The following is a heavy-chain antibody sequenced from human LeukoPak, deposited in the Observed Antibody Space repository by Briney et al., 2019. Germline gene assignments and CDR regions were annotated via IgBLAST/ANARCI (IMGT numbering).Heavy chain of an antibody. CDR1: GYTFTGYY. J-gene: IGHJ4*02. CDR3: ARSLTGYCSGGSCYSDTRVTFDY. V-gene: IGHV1-2*02. CDR2: INPNSGGT. D-gene: IGHD2-15*01. Sequence: ASVKVSCKASGYTFTGYYMHWVRQAPGPGLEWMGWINPNSGGTNYAQKFQGRVTMTRDTSISTAYMELSRLRSDDTAVYYCARSLTGYCSGGSCYSDTRVTFDYWGQGTLVTVSS.